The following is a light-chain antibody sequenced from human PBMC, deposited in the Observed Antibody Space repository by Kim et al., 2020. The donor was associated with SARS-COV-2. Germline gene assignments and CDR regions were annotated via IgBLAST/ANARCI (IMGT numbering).Light chain of an antibody. J-gene: IGLJ3*02. Sequence: ALGQTVSITCQGDSLIIYYSGWYQQKPGQAPVLVIYGKNNRPSGIPDRFSGSSSGNTASLTITGAQAEDEADYYCNSRDSSSNPWVFGGGTKLTVL. CDR2: GKN. V-gene: IGLV3-19*01. CDR1: SLIIYY. CDR3: NSRDSSSNPWV.